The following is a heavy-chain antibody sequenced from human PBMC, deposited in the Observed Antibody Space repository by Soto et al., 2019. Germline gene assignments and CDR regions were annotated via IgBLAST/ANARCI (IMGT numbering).Heavy chain of an antibody. CDR1: GFSLTSSGVD. V-gene: IGHV2-5*02. Sequence: QITLKESGPTLVKPTQTHTLKCSFSGFSLTSSGVDVNWIRQPPGKALEGLAAIYWDDDKRYSPSLKSRLSITKDTANNQLVLTMTTRDPLDTATYYCAHDRALASTGWYGSDYFESWGQGILVTVSS. J-gene: IGHJ4*02. D-gene: IGHD6-19*01. CDR3: AHDRALASTGWYGSDYFES. CDR2: IYWDDDK.